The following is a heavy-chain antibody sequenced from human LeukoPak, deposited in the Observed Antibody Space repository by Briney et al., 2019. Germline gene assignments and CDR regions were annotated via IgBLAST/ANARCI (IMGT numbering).Heavy chain of an antibody. CDR1: GFTFSDYY. Sequence: GGSLRLSCAASGFTFSDYYMSWIRQAPGKGLEWVSYISSSGSTIYYADSAKGRFTISRDNAKNSLYLQMNSLRAEDTAVYYCARDGVPAAKWGLGEMWAPFDYWGQGTLVTVSS. CDR2: ISSSGSTI. CDR3: ARDGVPAAKWGLGEMWAPFDY. D-gene: IGHD2-2*01. V-gene: IGHV3-11*01. J-gene: IGHJ4*02.